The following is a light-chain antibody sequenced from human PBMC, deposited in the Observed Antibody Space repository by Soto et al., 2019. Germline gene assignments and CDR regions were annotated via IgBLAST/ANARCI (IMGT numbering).Light chain of an antibody. CDR1: SSDVGSYNL. V-gene: IGLV2-23*02. Sequence: QSVLTQPASVSGSPGQSITISCTGTSSDVGSYNLVSWYQQHPGKAPKLMIYEVSKRPSGVSNRFSGSKSGNTASLTISGLQAEDEADYYCCSYAGTSTSFGTGTKVNVL. J-gene: IGLJ1*01. CDR2: EVS. CDR3: CSYAGTSTS.